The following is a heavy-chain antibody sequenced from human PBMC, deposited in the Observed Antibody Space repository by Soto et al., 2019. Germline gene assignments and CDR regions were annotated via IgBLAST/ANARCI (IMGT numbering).Heavy chain of an antibody. V-gene: IGHV4-59*08. CDR1: GGSITSHY. CDR2: IHHSGST. D-gene: IGHD3-10*01. Sequence: QVQLQESGPGLVKPSETLSLTCSVSGGSITSHYCSWFRQPPGKGLEWIGYIHHSGSTSYNPSLKMRVTMSVDTSKNQFSLKVNSVTAADTALYYCVRQGFGKLHGLVDVWGPGTTVTVSS. CDR3: VRQGFGKLHGLVDV. J-gene: IGHJ6*02.